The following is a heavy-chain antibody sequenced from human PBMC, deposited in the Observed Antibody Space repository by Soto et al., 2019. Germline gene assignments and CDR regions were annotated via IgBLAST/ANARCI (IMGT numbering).Heavy chain of an antibody. J-gene: IGHJ3*02. Sequence: SETLSLTCAVSGGSISSGGYSWSWIRQPPGKGLEWIGYIYHSGSTYYNPSLKSRVTISLDTSNNQLFLKLDSVTASDTAVYYCSRPHRGPYAFDIWGQGTMVTVSS. D-gene: IGHD5-12*01. CDR2: IYHSGST. CDR1: GGSISSGGYS. V-gene: IGHV4-30-2*01. CDR3: SRPHRGPYAFDI.